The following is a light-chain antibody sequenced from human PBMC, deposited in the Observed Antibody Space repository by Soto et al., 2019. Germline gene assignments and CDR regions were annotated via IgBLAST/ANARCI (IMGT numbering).Light chain of an antibody. CDR3: QQYETFPGT. CDR1: QSVSGW. CDR2: DAS. J-gene: IGKJ3*01. V-gene: IGKV1-5*01. Sequence: GDTVTVTCRASQSVSGWLAWYQQKPGEAPKLLIYDASALPRGVPSRFSGSGSGTKFTRTIASLQPDDFATYDCQQYETFPGTFGPGTKVDI.